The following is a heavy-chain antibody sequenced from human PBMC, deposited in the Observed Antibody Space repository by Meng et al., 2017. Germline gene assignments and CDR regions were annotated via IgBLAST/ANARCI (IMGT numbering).Heavy chain of an antibody. V-gene: IGHV4-34*01. J-gene: IGHJ6*02. CDR1: GGSFSGYY. Sequence: SETLSLTCAVYGGSFSGYYWSWIRQPPGKGLEWIGEINHSGRTNYNPSLKSRVTISVDTSKNQFSLKLSSVTAADTAVYYCASLLGKRGEYYYYGMDVWGQGTTVTVSS. D-gene: IGHD7-27*01. CDR2: INHSGRT. CDR3: ASLLGKRGEYYYYGMDV.